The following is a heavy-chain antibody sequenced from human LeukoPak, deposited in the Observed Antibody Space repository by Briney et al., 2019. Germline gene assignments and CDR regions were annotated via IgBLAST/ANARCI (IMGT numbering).Heavy chain of an antibody. CDR3: AKTRGAEEWELIDAFDV. D-gene: IGHD1-26*01. CDR1: GFTFDDYS. Sequence: PGGSLRLSCSASGFTFDDYSMHWVRQAPGKGLEWVSGISWNNAKKDYADSVKGRFTTSRDNAKNSLYLQMNSLRPEDTALYYCAKTRGAEEWELIDAFDVWGQGTMVAVTS. V-gene: IGHV3-9*01. CDR2: ISWNNAKK. J-gene: IGHJ3*01.